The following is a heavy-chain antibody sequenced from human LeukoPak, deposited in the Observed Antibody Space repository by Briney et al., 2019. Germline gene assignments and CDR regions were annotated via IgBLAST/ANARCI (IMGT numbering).Heavy chain of an antibody. D-gene: IGHD2-2*01. V-gene: IGHV3-9*01. J-gene: IGHJ4*02. Sequence: PGGSLRLSCAASGFTFDDYAMHWVRQAPGKGLEWVSGISWNSGSIGYADPVKGRFTISRDNAKNSLYLQMNSLRAEDTALYYCAKDPCSSTSCYVFDYWGQGTLVTVSS. CDR1: GFTFDDYA. CDR3: AKDPCSSTSCYVFDY. CDR2: ISWNSGSI.